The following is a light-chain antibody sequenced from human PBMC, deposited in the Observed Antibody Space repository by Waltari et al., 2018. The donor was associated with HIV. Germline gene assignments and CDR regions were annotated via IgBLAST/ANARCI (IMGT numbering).Light chain of an antibody. J-gene: IGKJ4*01. Sequence: DIQMTQSPSSLSASVGDTITITCRASQAISDYLNWYQQKPGRAPKLLIYAATNLQRGVASRFSATRSGTDFTLTIDRLQPEDLATYYCQQSYTMPLIFGGGT. CDR3: QQSYTMPLI. CDR2: AAT. V-gene: IGKV1-39*01. CDR1: QAISDY.